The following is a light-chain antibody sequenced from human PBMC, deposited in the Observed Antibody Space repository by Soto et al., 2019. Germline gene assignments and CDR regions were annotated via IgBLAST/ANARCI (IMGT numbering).Light chain of an antibody. V-gene: IGKV3-20*01. J-gene: IGKJ4*01. Sequence: EIVLTQSPGTLSLSPGERVTLSCRASQSVSDNYLAWYQQRPGQAPRLLIYGASSRVPGIPGRFSGSGSGTDFTLTISGLEPEDFAVYYCQQYGSSPLTFGGGTKVEIK. CDR3: QQYGSSPLT. CDR1: QSVSDNY. CDR2: GAS.